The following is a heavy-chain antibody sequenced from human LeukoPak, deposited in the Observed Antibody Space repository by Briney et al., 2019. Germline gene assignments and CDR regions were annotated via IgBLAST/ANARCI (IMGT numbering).Heavy chain of an antibody. V-gene: IGHV3-23*01. D-gene: IGHD3-10*01. CDR3: AKETGYYGSGSVDP. Sequence: GGSLRLSCAASGFTFSSYAMSWVRQAPGEGLEWVSAISGSGGSTYYAGSVKGRFTISRDNSKNTLYLQMNSLRAEDTAVYYCAKETGYYGSGSVDPWGQGTLVTVSS. CDR1: GFTFSSYA. CDR2: ISGSGGST. J-gene: IGHJ5*02.